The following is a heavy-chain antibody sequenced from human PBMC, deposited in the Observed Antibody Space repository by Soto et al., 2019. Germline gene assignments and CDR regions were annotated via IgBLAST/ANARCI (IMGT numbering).Heavy chain of an antibody. J-gene: IGHJ5*02. CDR2: IYYSGST. D-gene: IGHD4-17*01. V-gene: IGHV4-39*01. CDR1: GGSISSSSYY. Sequence: SETLSLTCTVSGGSISSSSYYWGWIRQPPGKGLEWIGSIYYSGSTYYNPSLKSRVTISVDTSKNQFSLKLSSVTAADTAVSYCASTTTVTPFDPWGQGTLVTVSS. CDR3: ASTTTVTPFDP.